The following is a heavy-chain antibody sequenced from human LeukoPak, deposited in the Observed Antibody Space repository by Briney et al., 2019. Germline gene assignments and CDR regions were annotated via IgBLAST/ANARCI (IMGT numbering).Heavy chain of an antibody. CDR2: ISSSGSTI. V-gene: IGHV3-11*04. D-gene: IGHD3-9*01. J-gene: IGHJ4*02. CDR3: ARGRTYYDILTGYYNGHFDY. CDR1: GFTFSDYY. Sequence: GGSLRLSCAASGFTFSDYYMSWIRQAPGKGLEWVSYISSSGSTIYYADSVKGRFTISRDNAKNSLYLQMNSLTTEDTAVYYCARGRTYYDILTGYYNGHFDYWGQGTLVTVSS.